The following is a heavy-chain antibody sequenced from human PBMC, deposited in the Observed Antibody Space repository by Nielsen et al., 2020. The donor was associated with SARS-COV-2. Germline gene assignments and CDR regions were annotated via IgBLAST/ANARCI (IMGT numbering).Heavy chain of an antibody. V-gene: IGHV3-30-3*01. J-gene: IGHJ4*02. CDR1: GLTFSSYA. D-gene: IGHD2-2*01. CDR3: ARDGHCSSTSCYDY. Sequence: GESLKISCAASGLTFSSYAMHWVRQAPGKGLEWVAVISYDGSNKYYADSVKGRFTISRDNSKNTLYLQMNSLRAEDTAVYYCARDGHCSSTSCYDYWGQGTLVTVSS. CDR2: ISYDGSNK.